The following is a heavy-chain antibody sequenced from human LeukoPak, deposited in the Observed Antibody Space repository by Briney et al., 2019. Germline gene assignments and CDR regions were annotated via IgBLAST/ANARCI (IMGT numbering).Heavy chain of an antibody. V-gene: IGHV4-59*01. CDR2: IYDSWST. D-gene: IGHD3-3*01. CDR1: GGSINNYH. J-gene: IGHJ3*01. Sequence: SETLSLTCAVSGGSINNYHWSWIRQPPGKGLEWVWYIYDSWSTKYNPSPQSRVHTSLDTSKNQVPLELSSVTAADKAVYYCARVGGGGPCRDLEVWGQGTMVTVS. CDR3: ARVGGGGPCRDLEV.